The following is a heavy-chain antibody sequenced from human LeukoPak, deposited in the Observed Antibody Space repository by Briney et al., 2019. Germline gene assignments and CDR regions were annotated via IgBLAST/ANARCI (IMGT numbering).Heavy chain of an antibody. D-gene: IGHD3-9*01. Sequence: GGSLRLSCAASGFTFSSYGMSWVHQAPGKGLEWVSAISGSGGSTYYADSVKGRFTISRDSAKNSLYLQMNSLRAEDTAVYYCARDWYDNSDAFDIWGQGTTVTVSS. CDR3: ARDWYDNSDAFDI. J-gene: IGHJ3*02. V-gene: IGHV3-23*01. CDR2: ISGSGGST. CDR1: GFTFSSYG.